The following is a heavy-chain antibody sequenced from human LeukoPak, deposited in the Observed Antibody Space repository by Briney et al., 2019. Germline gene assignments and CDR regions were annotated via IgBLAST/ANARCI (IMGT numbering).Heavy chain of an antibody. CDR3: ARGPDYYDSSGYCAFDI. D-gene: IGHD3-22*01. Sequence: GGSLKLSCAASGFTFSSYAMSWVRQAPGKGLEWVSVIYSGGSTYYADSVKGRFTISRHNSKNTLYLQMNSLRSEDTAVYYCARGPDYYDSSGYCAFDIWGQGTMVTVSS. CDR2: IYSGGST. J-gene: IGHJ3*02. CDR1: GFTFSSYA. V-gene: IGHV3-53*04.